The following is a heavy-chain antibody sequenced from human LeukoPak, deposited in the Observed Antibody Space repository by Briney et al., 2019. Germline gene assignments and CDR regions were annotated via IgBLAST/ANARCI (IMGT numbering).Heavy chain of an antibody. D-gene: IGHD5-12*01. CDR3: ARDIVATIRYYYGMDV. CDR2: INPNSGGT. CDR1: GYTFTGYY. V-gene: IGHV1-2*02. Sequence: EASVKVSCKASGYTFTGYYMHWVRQAPGQGLEWMGWINPNSGGTNYAQKFQGRVTMTRDTSISTAYMELSRLRSDDTAVYYCARDIVATIRYYYGMDVWGQGTTVTVSS. J-gene: IGHJ6*02.